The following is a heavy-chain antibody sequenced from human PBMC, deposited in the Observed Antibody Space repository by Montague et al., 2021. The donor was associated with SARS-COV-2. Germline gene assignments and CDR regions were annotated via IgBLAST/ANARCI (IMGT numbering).Heavy chain of an antibody. CDR3: ARDKYDYVWGSYRYSY. CDR1: GFTFSSYA. CDR2: ISYDGSNK. Sequence: SLRLSCAAAGFTFSSYAMHWVRQAPGKGLEWVAVISYDGSNKYYSDSVRGLFTISRDNSKNTLYLQMNSLRAEDTAVYYCARDKYDYVWGSYRYSYWGQGTLVTVSS. J-gene: IGHJ4*02. D-gene: IGHD3-16*02. V-gene: IGHV3-30*04.